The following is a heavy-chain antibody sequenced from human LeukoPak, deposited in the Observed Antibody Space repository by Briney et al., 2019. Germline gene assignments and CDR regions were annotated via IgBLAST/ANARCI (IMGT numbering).Heavy chain of an antibody. J-gene: IGHJ6*03. CDR1: GESISGFY. CDR2: ICYSGST. CDR3: ASSTDYYYYYYMDV. V-gene: IGHV4-59*01. Sequence: SETLSLTCTVSGESISGFYWTWIRQPPGKGLEWIGYICYSGSTNYNPSLKSRVTISVDTSKNQFSLKLSSVTAADTAVYYCASSTDYYYYYYMDVWGKGTTVTISS.